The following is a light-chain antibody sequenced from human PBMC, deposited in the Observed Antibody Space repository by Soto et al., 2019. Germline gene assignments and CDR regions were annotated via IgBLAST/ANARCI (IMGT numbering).Light chain of an antibody. CDR2: GAS. V-gene: IGKV3-20*01. CDR1: QSVSSSY. Sequence: EIVLKQSPGTLSLSPGERATLSCRASQSVSSSYLAWYQQKPGQAPRLLIDGASSRATGIPDRFSGSGSGTDFTLTISRLEPEDFAVYYCQQYGSSPQTFGGGTKVEIK. J-gene: IGKJ4*01. CDR3: QQYGSSPQT.